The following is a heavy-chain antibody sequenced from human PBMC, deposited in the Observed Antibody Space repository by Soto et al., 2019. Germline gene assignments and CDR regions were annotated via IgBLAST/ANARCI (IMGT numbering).Heavy chain of an antibody. Sequence: QITLKESGPTLVKPTQTLTLTCTFSGFSLTTRGVGVGWIRQPPGKALECLALIYWDDDKRYSPSLQSRLSITKDTSKNQVVLTMTNVDPVDTATYYCSHIPKYYQYDWFDPWGKGTLVSVSS. J-gene: IGHJ5*02. D-gene: IGHD3-16*01. V-gene: IGHV2-5*02. CDR3: SHIPKYYQYDWFDP. CDR1: GFSLTTRGVG. CDR2: IYWDDDK.